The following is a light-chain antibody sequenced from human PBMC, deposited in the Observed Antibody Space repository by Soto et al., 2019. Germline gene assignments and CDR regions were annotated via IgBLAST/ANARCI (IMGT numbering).Light chain of an antibody. CDR3: YSYRLSTTPYV. CDR1: SNDIGYYNY. J-gene: IGLJ1*01. CDR2: EVS. Sequence: QSALTQPASVSGSPGQSITISCTGTSNDIGYYNYVSWYQQKSGKAPKVIIYEVSNRPSGVSNRFSGSKSGNTASLTISGLQAEVEADYYCYSYRLSTTPYVFGTGTKVTVL. V-gene: IGLV2-14*01.